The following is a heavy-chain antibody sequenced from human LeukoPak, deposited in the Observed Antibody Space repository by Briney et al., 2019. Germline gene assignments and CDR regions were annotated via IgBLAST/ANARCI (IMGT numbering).Heavy chain of an antibody. CDR2: TLNDGSNK. J-gene: IGHJ4*02. V-gene: IGHV3-30*18. CDR1: GFTFSTYG. CDR3: AKDGGGTDFDY. Sequence: GGSLRLSCAASGFTFSTYGMHWVRQAPGKGLEWVAFTLNDGSNKYYADSVKGRFTISRDNSKNPLYLQMNSLRADDTAVYYCAKDGGGTDFDYWGQGALVTVSS. D-gene: IGHD1-26*01.